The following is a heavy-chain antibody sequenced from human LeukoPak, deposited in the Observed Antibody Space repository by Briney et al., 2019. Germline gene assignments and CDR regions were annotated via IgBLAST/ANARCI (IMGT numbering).Heavy chain of an antibody. Sequence: PGGSLRLSCATSGFTFSNAWMTWVRQAQGKGLEWVGRIKTKGEGGTVDYAAPVKGRFTISRDDSKSIAYLQMNSLKTEDTAVYYCTRNLCDGYKKCYCYYMDVWGKGTTVTISS. CDR3: TRNLCDGYKKCYCYYMDV. J-gene: IGHJ6*03. CDR2: IKTKGEGGTV. V-gene: IGHV3-15*01. CDR1: GFTFSNAW. D-gene: IGHD5-24*01.